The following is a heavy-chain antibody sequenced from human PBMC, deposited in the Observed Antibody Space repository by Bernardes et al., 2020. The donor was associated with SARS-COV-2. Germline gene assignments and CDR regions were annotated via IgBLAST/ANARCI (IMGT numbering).Heavy chain of an antibody. J-gene: IGHJ5*02. Sequence: GGSLRLSCAASGFTFSSYAMHWVRQAPGKGLEWVAVISYDGSNKYYADSVKGRFTISRDNSKNTLYLQMNSLRAEDTAVYYCARGEIAAAGTNWFDPWGQGTLVTVSS. CDR3: ARGEIAAAGTNWFDP. D-gene: IGHD6-13*01. CDR2: ISYDGSNK. V-gene: IGHV3-30-3*01. CDR1: GFTFSSYA.